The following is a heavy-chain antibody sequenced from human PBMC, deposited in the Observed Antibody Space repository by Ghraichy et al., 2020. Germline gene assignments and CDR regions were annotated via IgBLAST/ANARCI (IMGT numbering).Heavy chain of an antibody. CDR3: AREGGDFWSGQTSLGIDY. CDR1: GFTFSSYS. CDR2: ISSSSSTI. D-gene: IGHD3-3*01. Sequence: ETLSLTCAASGFTFSSYSMNWVRQAPGKGLEWVSYISSSSSTIYYADSVKGRFTISRDNAKNSLYLQMYSLRDEDTAVYYCAREGGDFWSGQTSLGIDYWGQGTLVTVSS. V-gene: IGHV3-48*02. J-gene: IGHJ4*02.